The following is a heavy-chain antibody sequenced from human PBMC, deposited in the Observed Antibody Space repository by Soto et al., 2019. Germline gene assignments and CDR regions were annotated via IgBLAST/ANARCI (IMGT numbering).Heavy chain of an antibody. V-gene: IGHV3-33*01. D-gene: IGHD6-19*01. CDR2: IWYDGSNK. CDR3: ARDLQGIAVAGRYYFDY. Sequence: GGSLRLSCAASGFTFSSYGMHWVRQAPGKGLEWVAVIWYDGSNKYYADSVKGRFTISRDNSKNTLYLQMNSLRAEDTAVYYCARDLQGIAVAGRYYFDYWGQGTLVTVSS. J-gene: IGHJ4*02. CDR1: GFTFSSYG.